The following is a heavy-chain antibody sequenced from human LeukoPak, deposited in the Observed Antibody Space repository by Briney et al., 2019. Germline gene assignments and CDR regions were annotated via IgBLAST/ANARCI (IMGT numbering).Heavy chain of an antibody. CDR2: INHSGST. D-gene: IGHD6-13*01. J-gene: IGHJ5*02. Sequence: SETLSLTCAVYGGSFSGYYWSWIRQPPGKGLEWIGEINHSGSTNYNPSLESRVTISVDTSKNQFSLKLSSVTAADTAVYYCARLGAAAGTIPNWFDPWGQGTLVTVSS. CDR1: GGSFSGYY. CDR3: ARLGAAAGTIPNWFDP. V-gene: IGHV4-34*01.